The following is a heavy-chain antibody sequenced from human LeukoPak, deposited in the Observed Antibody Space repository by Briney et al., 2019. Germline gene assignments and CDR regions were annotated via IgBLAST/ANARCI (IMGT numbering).Heavy chain of an antibody. V-gene: IGHV3-30*03. D-gene: IGHD5-18*01. CDR2: ISYDGSNK. CDR1: GFTFSSYG. J-gene: IGHJ6*02. CDR3: ARDTEGLRDQPGSGYSYGSYYYYGMDV. Sequence: PGGSLRLSCAASGFTFSSYGMHWVRQAPGKGLEWVAVISYDGSNKYYADSVKGRFTISRDNSKNTLYLQMNSLRAEDTAVYYCARDTEGLRDQPGSGYSYGSYYYYGMDVWGQGTTVTVSS.